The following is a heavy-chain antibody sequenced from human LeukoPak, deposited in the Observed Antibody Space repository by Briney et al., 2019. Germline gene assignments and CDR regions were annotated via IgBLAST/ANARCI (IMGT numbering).Heavy chain of an antibody. CDR1: GGSISSYY. V-gene: IGHV4-59*01. D-gene: IGHD3-9*01. Sequence: SETLSLTCTVSGGSISSYYWSWIRQPPGKGLEWIGYIYYSGSTNYNPSLKSRVTISVDTSKNQFSLKLSSVTAADTAVYYCAREGYDILTGYPYYYYYYMDVWGKGTTVTVSS. CDR2: IYYSGST. J-gene: IGHJ6*03. CDR3: AREGYDILTGYPYYYYYYMDV.